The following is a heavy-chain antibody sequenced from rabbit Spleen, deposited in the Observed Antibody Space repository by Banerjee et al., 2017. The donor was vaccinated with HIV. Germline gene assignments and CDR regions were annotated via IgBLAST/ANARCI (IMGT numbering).Heavy chain of an antibody. V-gene: IGHV1S40*01. J-gene: IGHJ6*01. CDR2: IHTGSSAFT. CDR1: GFSFSGSSY. Sequence: QSLEESGGDLVKPGTSLTLTCTASGFSFSGSSYMCWVRQAPGKGLEWIACIHTGSSAFTYFASWAKGRFTISKASSTTVTLQMTSLTAADTATYFCARDTSTSFSSYGMDLWGPGTLVTVS. CDR3: ARDTSTSFSSYGMDL. D-gene: IGHD1-1*01.